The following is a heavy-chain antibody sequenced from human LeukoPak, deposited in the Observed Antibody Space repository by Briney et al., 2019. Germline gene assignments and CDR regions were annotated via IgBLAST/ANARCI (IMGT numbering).Heavy chain of an antibody. V-gene: IGHV3-23*01. D-gene: IGHD5-24*01. J-gene: IGHJ3*02. CDR2: ISGSGGST. CDR1: GFTFSSYG. Sequence: GGTLRLSCAASGFTFSSYGMSWVRQAPGKGLEWVSAISGSGGSTYYADSVKGRFTISRDNSKNTLYLQMNSLRAEDTAVYYCVSAEIDGYNSLGAFDIWGQGTMVTVSS. CDR3: VSAEIDGYNSLGAFDI.